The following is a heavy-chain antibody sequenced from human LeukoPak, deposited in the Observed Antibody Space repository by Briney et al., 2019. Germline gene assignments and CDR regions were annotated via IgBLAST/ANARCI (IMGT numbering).Heavy chain of an antibody. CDR3: AKGHSAHGTGFDC. J-gene: IGHJ4*02. CDR1: GLTFNSYG. V-gene: IGHV3-23*01. D-gene: IGHD1-14*01. Sequence: GGSLRLSCAASGLTFNSYGMSWVRQAPGKGLEWVSGISGSGDSTYYADSVKGRFTISRDNSKNTLYLQMNSLRVEDTAVYYCAKGHSAHGTGFDCWGQGTLVAVSS. CDR2: ISGSGDST.